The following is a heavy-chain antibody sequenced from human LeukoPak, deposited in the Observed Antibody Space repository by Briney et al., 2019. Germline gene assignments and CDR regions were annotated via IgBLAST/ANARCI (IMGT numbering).Heavy chain of an antibody. CDR3: ARATKDIVVVVAARTYYFDY. CDR2: IYSGGST. V-gene: IGHV3-66*01. Sequence: GGSLRLSCAASGFTVSSNYMSWVRQAPGKGLEWVSVIYSGGSTYYADSVKGRFTISRDNSKNTLYPQMNSLRAEDTAVYYCARATKDIVVVVAARTYYFDYWGQGTLVTVSS. CDR1: GFTVSSNY. J-gene: IGHJ4*02. D-gene: IGHD2-15*01.